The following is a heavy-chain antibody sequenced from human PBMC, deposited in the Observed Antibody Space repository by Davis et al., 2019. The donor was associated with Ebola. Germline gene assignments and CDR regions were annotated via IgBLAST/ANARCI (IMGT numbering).Heavy chain of an antibody. D-gene: IGHD1-26*01. Sequence: PSETLSLTCTVSGGSISSNNYYWGWIRQPPGKGLEWIGSIYYSGSTYYNPSLKSRVTISVDTSKNQFSLKMNSVTAADPAVYYCARRVGAKVGWFDPWGQGTLVTVSS. V-gene: IGHV4-39*01. J-gene: IGHJ5*02. CDR2: IYYSGST. CDR3: ARRVGAKVGWFDP. CDR1: GGSISSNNYY.